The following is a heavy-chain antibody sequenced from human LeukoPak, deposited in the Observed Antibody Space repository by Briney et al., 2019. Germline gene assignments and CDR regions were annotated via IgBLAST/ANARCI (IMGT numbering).Heavy chain of an antibody. D-gene: IGHD6-13*01. Sequence: VSVKVSCKASGYTFTAYNMHWVRQAPGQGPEWVGWMSPDSGGTNYAQKFQGRVTMTRDTSITTAYMELTRLTSDDTAVYYCIRDLYTAAASPDYWGQGTLVTVSS. CDR3: IRDLYTAAASPDY. J-gene: IGHJ4*02. V-gene: IGHV1-2*02. CDR2: MSPDSGGT. CDR1: GYTFTAYN.